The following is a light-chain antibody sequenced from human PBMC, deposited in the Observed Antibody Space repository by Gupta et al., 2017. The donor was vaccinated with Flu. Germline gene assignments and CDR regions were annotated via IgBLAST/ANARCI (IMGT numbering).Light chain of an antibody. J-gene: IGLJ2*01. CDR2: DVT. CDR3: SSSKHTNTLF. Sequence: QSVLTQPASVSGSPEQSITISCTGTSSDVGGYNYVSWYQQHPGKAPKLMIYDVTNRPSGVSSRFSGSKSGNTASLTISGLQAEDEADYYCSSSKHTNTLFFGGGTKLTVL. V-gene: IGLV2-14*03. CDR1: SSDVGGYNY.